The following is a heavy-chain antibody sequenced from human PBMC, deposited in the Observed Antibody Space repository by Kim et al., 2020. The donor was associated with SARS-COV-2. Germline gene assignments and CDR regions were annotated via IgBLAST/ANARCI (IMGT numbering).Heavy chain of an antibody. D-gene: IGHD2-2*01. J-gene: IGHJ4*02. CDR3: AKEALVRRSTCDDS. CDR2: VSYDGKVQ. CDR1: GFIFCNYG. V-gene: IGHV3-30*18. Sequence: GGSLRLSCAASGFIFCNYGMHWLRQAPGKGLEWVAVVSYDGKVQYYGDSVKGRFTISRDNSKNTVYLQMNSLRVEDTAVYFCAKEALVRRSTCDDSWGQGTLVTVSS.